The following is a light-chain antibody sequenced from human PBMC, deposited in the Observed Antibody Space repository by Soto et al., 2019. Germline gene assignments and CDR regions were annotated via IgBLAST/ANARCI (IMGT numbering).Light chain of an antibody. CDR3: QQFDGSRQAFT. CDR1: QTVNSRH. J-gene: IGKJ2*01. CDR2: GAS. Sequence: ESLLTQSPGTLSLSPGERATLSCRASQTVNSRHLNWYQHKPGQAPRLLIYGASISAAGIPDRCSGSRYGADFSLTITRLEPEDYAVYYCQQFDGSRQAFTFGQWTKLEI. V-gene: IGKV3-20*01.